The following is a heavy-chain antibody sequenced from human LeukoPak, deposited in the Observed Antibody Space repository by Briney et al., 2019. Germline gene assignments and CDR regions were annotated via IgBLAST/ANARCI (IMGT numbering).Heavy chain of an antibody. V-gene: IGHV1-2*02. CDR1: GYTFTGYY. CDR2: INPNSGGT. CDR3: ARGVVVVVDATRSAPDY. Sequence: ASVKVSCKASGYTFTGYYMHWVRQAPGRGLEWMGWINPNSGGTNYAQKFQGRVTMTRDTSISTAYMELSRLRSDDTAVYYCARGVVVVVDATRSAPDYWGQGTLVTVSS. D-gene: IGHD2-15*01. J-gene: IGHJ4*02.